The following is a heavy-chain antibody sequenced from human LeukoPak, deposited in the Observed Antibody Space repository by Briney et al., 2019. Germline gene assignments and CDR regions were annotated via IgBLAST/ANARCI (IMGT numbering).Heavy chain of an antibody. V-gene: IGHV3-30*04. Sequence: AGGSLRLSCAASGFTYTKHAMHWVRQAPGKGLEWMAVISYDGSNKKYADSVKGRFTISRDNSKNTLYLQMNSLRAEDTAVYYCARTLIEYSVSSCYFDYWGQGTLVTVSS. CDR3: ARTLIEYSVSSCYFDY. CDR1: GFTYTKHA. CDR2: ISYDGSNK. J-gene: IGHJ4*02. D-gene: IGHD6-6*01.